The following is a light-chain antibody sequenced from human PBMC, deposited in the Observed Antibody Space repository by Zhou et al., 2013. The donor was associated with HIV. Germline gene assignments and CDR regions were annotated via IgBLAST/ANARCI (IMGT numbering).Light chain of an antibody. Sequence: QSALTQPASVSGSPGQSITISCTGTSSDVGGYNYVSWYQQHTGKAPKLVIYEVNKWPSGISNRFSGSKSGNTASLTISGLQAEDEADYFCCSYAGSGTFXVFGTGTKVTVL. CDR2: EVN. V-gene: IGLV2-23*02. CDR1: SSDVGGYNY. J-gene: IGLJ1*01. CDR3: CSYAGSGTFXV.